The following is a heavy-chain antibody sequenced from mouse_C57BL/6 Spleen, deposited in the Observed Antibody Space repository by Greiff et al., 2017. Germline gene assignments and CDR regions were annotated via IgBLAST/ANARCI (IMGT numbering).Heavy chain of an antibody. CDR2: ISDGGSYT. CDR1: GFTFSSYA. V-gene: IGHV5-4*01. Sequence: EVQLVESGGGLVKPGGSLKLSCAASGFTFSSYAMSWVRQTPDKRLEWVATISDGGSYTYYPDNVKGRFTFTRDNAKNNLYLQMSHLKSEDTAMYYCARDAHYYGSYCDVWGTGTTVTVSA. J-gene: IGHJ1*03. D-gene: IGHD1-1*01. CDR3: ARDAHYYGSYCDV.